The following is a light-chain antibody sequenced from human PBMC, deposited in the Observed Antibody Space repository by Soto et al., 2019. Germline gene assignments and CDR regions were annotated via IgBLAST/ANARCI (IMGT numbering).Light chain of an antibody. Sequence: IVFTQAPGTLSLSPGERSTPSCRASQSVSSSYLAWYQQKHGQAHRXXIYGASSRATGIPDRFSGSGSGTDGTITISRLEPEDFEVYDCQQYGSSPKTFGQGTKVDI. CDR2: GAS. CDR3: QQYGSSPKT. CDR1: QSVSSSY. V-gene: IGKV3-20*01. J-gene: IGKJ1*01.